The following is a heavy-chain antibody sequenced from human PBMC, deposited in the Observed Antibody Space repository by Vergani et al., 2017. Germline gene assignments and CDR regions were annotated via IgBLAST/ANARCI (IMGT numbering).Heavy chain of an antibody. CDR2: ISYDGSNK. Sequence: QVQLVESGGGVVQPGRSLRLSCAASGFTFSSYAMHWVRQAPGKGLEGVAVISYDGSNKYYADSVKGRFTISRDNSKNTLYLKMNSLRAEDTAVYYCARDREDIVVVPAATSYYYYYMDVWGKGTTVIVSS. J-gene: IGHJ6*03. CDR3: ARDREDIVVVPAATSYYYYYMDV. D-gene: IGHD2-2*01. V-gene: IGHV3-30-3*01. CDR1: GFTFSSYA.